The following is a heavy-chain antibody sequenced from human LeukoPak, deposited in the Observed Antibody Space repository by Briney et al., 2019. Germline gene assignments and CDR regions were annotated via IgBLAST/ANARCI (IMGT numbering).Heavy chain of an antibody. J-gene: IGHJ4*02. Sequence: PGGSLRLSCAASGFTFDDYAMHWVRQAPGKGLEWVSGISWNSGSIGYADSVKGRFTIFRDNAKNSLYLQMNSLRAEDTAVFYCARGFLDYWGQGTLVTVSS. CDR2: ISWNSGSI. V-gene: IGHV3-9*01. CDR3: ARGFLDY. CDR1: GFTFDDYA.